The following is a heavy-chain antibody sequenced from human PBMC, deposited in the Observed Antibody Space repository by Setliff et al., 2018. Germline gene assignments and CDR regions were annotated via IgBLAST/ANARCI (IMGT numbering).Heavy chain of an antibody. J-gene: IGHJ4*02. CDR3: ARSENCYATHCSPYDY. CDR1: GFTFSTYS. D-gene: IGHD2-15*01. Sequence: GGSLRLSCAASGFTFSTYSMSWVRQAPGKGLEWVSAISGYGSRTYYADSVKGRSTISRDNSQNTMYLQMNSLRAEDTAVYFCARSENCYATHCSPYDYWGQGALVTVSS. CDR2: ISGYGSRT. V-gene: IGHV3-23*01.